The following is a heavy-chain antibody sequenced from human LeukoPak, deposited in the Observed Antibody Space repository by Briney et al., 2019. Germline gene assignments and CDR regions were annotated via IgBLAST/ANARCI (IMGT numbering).Heavy chain of an antibody. V-gene: IGHV1-18*01. CDR1: GYTFTSYG. J-gene: IGHJ3*02. D-gene: IGHD1-14*01. Sequence: ASVKVSFKASGYTFTSYGISWVRQAPGRGLEWMGWFSASDGNTNYAQKLQGRVTMTTDTSTSTVYMELRSLRSDDTAVYYCAKTRNHAFDIWGQGTMVTVSS. CDR2: FSASDGNT. CDR3: AKTRNHAFDI.